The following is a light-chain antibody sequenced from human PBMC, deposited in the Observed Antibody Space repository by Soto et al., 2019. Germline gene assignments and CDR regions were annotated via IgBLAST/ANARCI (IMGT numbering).Light chain of an antibody. CDR3: QQRYSLPMT. J-gene: IGKJ5*01. Sequence: DIQMTQSPSSLSASVGDRVTITCRASQTIRNNLNWYQQKPGKAPKLLIYAASTLQGGVPSRFSGSGSGTDFTLPISSLQPEDFATYYCQQRYSLPMTFGQGTRLESK. CDR2: AAS. V-gene: IGKV1-39*01. CDR1: QTIRNN.